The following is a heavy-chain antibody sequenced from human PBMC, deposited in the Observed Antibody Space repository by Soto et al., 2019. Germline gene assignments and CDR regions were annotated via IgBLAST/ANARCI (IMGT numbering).Heavy chain of an antibody. D-gene: IGHD1-1*01. CDR3: VRWNGFGDR. V-gene: IGHV3-23*01. Sequence: EVQLLESGGGLVQPGGSLRLSCAVSGFIISDYGVTWVRQAPGKGLEWVSGFSGGGGGTFYADSVKGRFNISRDDPKNTAYLQMNSLGAEDTAVYYWVRWNGFGDRCGQGTLGTVSS. CDR1: GFIISDYG. CDR2: FSGGGGGT. J-gene: IGHJ5*02.